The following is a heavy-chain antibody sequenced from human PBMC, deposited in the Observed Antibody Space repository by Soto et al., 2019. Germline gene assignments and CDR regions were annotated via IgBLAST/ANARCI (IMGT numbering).Heavy chain of an antibody. D-gene: IGHD1-26*01. Sequence: ASVKVSCKASGYTCINYYIHWVRHAPGQRLEWMGWINAGNAKTKYSQKFQRRVTITSDTSASTVYMELSSLRSEDPAVYYCARYWDAFDMWGQGTLVTVSS. CDR3: ARYWDAFDM. CDR1: GYTCINYY. CDR2: INAGNAKT. J-gene: IGHJ3*02. V-gene: IGHV1-3*01.